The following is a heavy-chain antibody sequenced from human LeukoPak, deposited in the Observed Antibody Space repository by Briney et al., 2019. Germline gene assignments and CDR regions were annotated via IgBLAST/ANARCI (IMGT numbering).Heavy chain of an antibody. CDR3: AKGGGYSYGTAFCDI. D-gene: IGHD5-18*01. Sequence: GGSLRLSCAASGFTFSHYGMHWVRQAPGKGLEWVAVISYDGNSKYYADSVKGRFTISRDNSKNTLYLQMNSLRAEDTAVYYCAKGGGYSYGTAFCDIWGQGTMVTVSS. V-gene: IGHV3-30*18. CDR2: ISYDGNSK. J-gene: IGHJ3*02. CDR1: GFTFSHYG.